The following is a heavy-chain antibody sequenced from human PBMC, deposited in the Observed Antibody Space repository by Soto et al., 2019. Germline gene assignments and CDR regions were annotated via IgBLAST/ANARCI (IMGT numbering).Heavy chain of an antibody. CDR3: ARKGGSYPYSGNYYYGMDV. V-gene: IGHV5-51*01. Sequence: GESLKISCKGSGYSFTSYWIGWVRQMPGKGLEWMGIIYPGDSDTRYSPSFQGQVTISADKSISTAYRQWSSLKASDTAMYYCARKGGSYPYSGNYYYGMDVWGQGTTVTVSS. J-gene: IGHJ6*02. CDR1: GYSFTSYW. D-gene: IGHD1-26*01. CDR2: IYPGDSDT.